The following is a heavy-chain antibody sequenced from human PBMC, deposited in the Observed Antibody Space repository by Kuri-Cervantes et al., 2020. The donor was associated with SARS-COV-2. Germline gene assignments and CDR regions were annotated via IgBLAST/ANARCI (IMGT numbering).Heavy chain of an antibody. CDR2: INPNSGGT. V-gene: IGHV1-2*02. CDR1: GYTFTGYY. CDR3: ARVRIVVVIDAFDI. Sequence: ASVKVSCKASGYTFTGYYMHWVRQAPGQGLGWMGWINPNSGGTNYAQKFQGRVTMTRDTSISTAYMELSRLRSDDTAVYYCARVRIVVVIDAFDIWGQGTMVTVSS. J-gene: IGHJ3*02. D-gene: IGHD3-22*01.